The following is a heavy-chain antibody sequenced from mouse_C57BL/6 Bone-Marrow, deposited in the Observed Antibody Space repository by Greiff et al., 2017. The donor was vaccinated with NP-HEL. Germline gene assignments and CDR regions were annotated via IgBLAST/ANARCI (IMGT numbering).Heavy chain of an antibody. CDR2: IDPSDSYT. V-gene: IGHV1-50*01. CDR3: ARYGGVRLRREFAMDY. CDR1: GYTFTSYW. J-gene: IGHJ4*01. D-gene: IGHD2-4*01. Sequence: QVQLQQPGAELVKPGASVKLSCKASGYTFTSYWMQWVKQRPGQGLEWIGEIDPSDSYTNYNQKFKGKATLTVDTSSSTAYMQLSSLTSEDSAVYYCARYGGVRLRREFAMDYWGQGTSVTVSS.